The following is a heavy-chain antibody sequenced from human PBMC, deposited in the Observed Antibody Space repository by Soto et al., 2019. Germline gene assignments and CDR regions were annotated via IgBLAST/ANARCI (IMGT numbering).Heavy chain of an antibody. Sequence: GSLRLSCISSGFTFNTYGMFWARQAPGTGLEWVAGIWYDGSYRYYVDSVKGRFTVSRDNSKNTVYLEMNNLRGDDTAVYYCARISGSGHLGWFDPWGQGSLVTVSS. CDR2: IWYDGSYR. D-gene: IGHD3-10*01. CDR3: ARISGSGHLGWFDP. V-gene: IGHV3-33*01. CDR1: GFTFNTYG. J-gene: IGHJ5*02.